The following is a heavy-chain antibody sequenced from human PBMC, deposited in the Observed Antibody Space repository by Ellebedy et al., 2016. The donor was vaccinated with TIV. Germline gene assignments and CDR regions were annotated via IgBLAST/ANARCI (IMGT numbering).Heavy chain of an antibody. CDR1: GFTFSSYW. D-gene: IGHD4-17*01. CDR2: IKRDGSEE. CDR3: ARDLTTLTTPNNWLDP. J-gene: IGHJ5*02. V-gene: IGHV3-7*01. Sequence: GESLKISCAASGFTFSSYWMNWVRQAPGKGLEWVANIKRDGSEEFYVDSVRGRFTISRDNAKNSLYLQMNSLRAEDTAVYYCARDLTTLTTPNNWLDPWGQGTLVTVSS.